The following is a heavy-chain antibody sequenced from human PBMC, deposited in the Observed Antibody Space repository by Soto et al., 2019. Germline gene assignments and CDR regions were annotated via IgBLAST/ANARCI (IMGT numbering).Heavy chain of an antibody. CDR2: ITSSSSYI. V-gene: IGHV3-21*01. CDR1: GFTFSSYS. CDR3: ARDLLPGGYLSYGMDV. J-gene: IGHJ6*02. Sequence: GGSLRLSCAASGFTFSSYSMNRVRQAPGNELEWDSPITSSSSYIYYADSVKGRFTISRDNAKNSLYLQMNSLRAEVTAVYYCARDLLPGGYLSYGMDVWGQGTTVTVSS. D-gene: IGHD6-13*01.